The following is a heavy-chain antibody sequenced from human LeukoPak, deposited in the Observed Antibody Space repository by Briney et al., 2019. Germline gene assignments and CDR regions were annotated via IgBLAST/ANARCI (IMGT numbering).Heavy chain of an antibody. CDR3: AIGHDSSGSCDI. CDR1: GFTFSSYS. J-gene: IGHJ3*02. CDR2: ISSSSYI. V-gene: IGHV3-21*01. D-gene: IGHD3-22*01. Sequence: GGSLRLSCAASGFTFSSYSMNWVRQAPGKGLEWVSSISSSSYIYYADSVKGRFTISRDNAKNTLYLQMNSLRAEDTAVYYCAIGHDSSGSCDIWGQGTMVIVS.